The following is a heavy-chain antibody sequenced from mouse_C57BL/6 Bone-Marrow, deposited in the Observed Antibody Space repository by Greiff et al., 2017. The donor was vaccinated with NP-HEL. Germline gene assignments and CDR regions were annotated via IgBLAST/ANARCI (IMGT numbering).Heavy chain of an antibody. D-gene: IGHD1-1*01. CDR3: ANYYYGSSYGAY. CDR1: GYTFTSYW. J-gene: IGHJ3*01. Sequence: QVQLQQPGAELVKPGASVKVSCKASGYTFTSYWMHWVKQRPGQGLEWIGRLHPSDSDTNYNQKFKGKATLTVDKSSSTAYMQLSSLTSEDSAVYYCANYYYGSSYGAYWGQGTLVTVSA. CDR2: LHPSDSDT. V-gene: IGHV1-74*01.